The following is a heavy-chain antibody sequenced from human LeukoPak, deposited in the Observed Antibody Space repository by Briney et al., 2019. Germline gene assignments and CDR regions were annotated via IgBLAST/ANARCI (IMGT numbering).Heavy chain of an antibody. J-gene: IGHJ4*02. CDR3: AKDPGSSGLPYYFDY. V-gene: IGHV3-53*01. Sequence: GGSLRLSCTVSGFTVSTNSMSWVRQAPGKGLEWVSFIYSDNTHYSDSVKGRFTISRDNSKNTLYLQMNSLRAEDTAVYYCAKDPGSSGLPYYFDYWGQGTLVTVSS. D-gene: IGHD6-19*01. CDR1: GFTVSTNS. CDR2: IYSDNT.